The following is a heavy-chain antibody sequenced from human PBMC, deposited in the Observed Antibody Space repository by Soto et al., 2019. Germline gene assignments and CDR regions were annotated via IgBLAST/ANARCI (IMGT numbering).Heavy chain of an antibody. D-gene: IGHD2-15*01. CDR1: GGSISSSYYY. V-gene: IGHV4-39*01. CDR2: IYYAGSA. CDR3: ARLLSTRGRSGWFDC. Sequence: SETLSLTCAVSGGSISSSYYYWGWFRQHPGKGLEWIGAIYYAGSANYNPSLKSRVTISVDTSKNEFSLQLRSVTAADTAVYYCARLLSTRGRSGWFDCGGQGTLFTVSS. J-gene: IGHJ5*01.